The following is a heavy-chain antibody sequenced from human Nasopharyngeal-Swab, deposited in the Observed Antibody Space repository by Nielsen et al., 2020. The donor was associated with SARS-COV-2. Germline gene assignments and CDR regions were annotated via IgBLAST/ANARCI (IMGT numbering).Heavy chain of an antibody. V-gene: IGHV3-7*03. D-gene: IGHD3-22*01. CDR3: ARGDYYDSSGDYVDAFDI. Sequence: GESLKISCAASGFTFSRYWMSWVRQAPGKGLEWVANIKQDGSEKFYVDSVKGRFTISRDNAKNSLYLQMNSLRAEDTAVYYCARGDYYDSSGDYVDAFDIWGQGTMVTVS. CDR1: GFTFSRYW. J-gene: IGHJ3*02. CDR2: IKQDGSEK.